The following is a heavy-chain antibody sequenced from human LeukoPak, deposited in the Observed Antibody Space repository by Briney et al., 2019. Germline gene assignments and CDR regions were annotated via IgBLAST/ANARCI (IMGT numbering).Heavy chain of an antibody. CDR1: GFTFSRYA. CDR3: ARVGSSGTVKYFDY. V-gene: IGHV3-64*01. J-gene: IGHJ4*02. Sequence: GGSLRLSCAASGFTFSRYAMHWVRQAPGKGLEYVSAISSNGGSTYYANSVKGRFTISRDNFKNTLYLQMGSLRAEDMAVYYCARVGSSGTVKYFDYWGQGTLVTVSS. CDR2: ISSNGGST. D-gene: IGHD4-11*01.